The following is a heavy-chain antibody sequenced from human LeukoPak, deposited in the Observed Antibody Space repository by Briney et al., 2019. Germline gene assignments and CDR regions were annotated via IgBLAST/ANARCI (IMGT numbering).Heavy chain of an antibody. J-gene: IGHJ5*02. CDR1: GFTFSNYG. CDR3: ARGLINYDILTDGWFDP. V-gene: IGHV3-30*03. Sequence: GGSLRLSCAASGFTFSNYGMHWVRQAPGKGLEWVAVTSDDGSYKYYGDSVKGRFTISRDNSKSTLYLQMNSLRTEDTAVYYCARGLINYDILTDGWFDPWGQGTLVTVSS. CDR2: TSDDGSYK. D-gene: IGHD3-9*01.